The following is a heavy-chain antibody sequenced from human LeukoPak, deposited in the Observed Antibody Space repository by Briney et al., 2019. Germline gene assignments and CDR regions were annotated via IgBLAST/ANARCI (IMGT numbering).Heavy chain of an antibody. J-gene: IGHJ3*02. CDR1: GGSISSYY. CDR2: IYHSGST. V-gene: IGHV4-59*12. Sequence: MPSETLSLTCTVSGGSISSYYWSWIRQPPGKGLEWIGYIYHSGSTNYSPSLKSRVTISVDKSKNQFSLKVNSVTAADTAVYYCARRPDGFDIWGQGTKVTVSS. CDR3: ARRPDGFDI.